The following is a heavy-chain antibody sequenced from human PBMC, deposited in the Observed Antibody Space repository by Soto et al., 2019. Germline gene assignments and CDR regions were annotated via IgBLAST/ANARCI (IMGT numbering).Heavy chain of an antibody. V-gene: IGHV3-15*01. Sequence: GGSLRLSFAASGFTFSSYAMSWVRQAPGKGLEWVGRIKSKTDGGTTDYAAPVKGRFTISRDDSKNTLYLQMNSLKTEDTAVYYCTTDPFHFWSGDYSSIDSFDYWGQGTLVTVSS. CDR1: GFTFSSYA. CDR3: TTDPFHFWSGDYSSIDSFDY. D-gene: IGHD3-3*02. J-gene: IGHJ4*02. CDR2: IKSKTDGGTT.